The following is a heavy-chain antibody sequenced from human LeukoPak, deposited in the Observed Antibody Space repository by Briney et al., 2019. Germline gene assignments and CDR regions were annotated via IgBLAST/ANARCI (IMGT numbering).Heavy chain of an antibody. J-gene: IGHJ5*02. D-gene: IGHD6-13*01. V-gene: IGHV1-18*01. CDR1: GDTFTSYG. CDR2: ISAYNGNT. CDR3: ARTVAAAGDNWFDP. Sequence: ASVKVSCKASGDTFTSYGISWVRQAPGQGLEWMGWISAYNGNTNYAQKLQGRVTMTTDTSTSTAYMELRSLRSDDTAVYYCARTVAAAGDNWFDPWGQGTLVAVSS.